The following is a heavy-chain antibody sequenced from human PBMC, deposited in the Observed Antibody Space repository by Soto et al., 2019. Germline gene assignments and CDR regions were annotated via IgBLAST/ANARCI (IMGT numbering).Heavy chain of an antibody. CDR3: ARSFRYDSSGYPDY. J-gene: IGHJ4*02. CDR1: GGSVSSGSYY. V-gene: IGHV4-61*01. Sequence: PSETLSLTCTVSGGSVSSGSYYWSWIRQPPGKGLEWIGYIYYSGSTNYNPSFKSRVTISVDTSKNQFSLKLSSVTAADTAVYYCARSFRYDSSGYPDYWGQGTLVTVSS. CDR2: IYYSGST. D-gene: IGHD3-22*01.